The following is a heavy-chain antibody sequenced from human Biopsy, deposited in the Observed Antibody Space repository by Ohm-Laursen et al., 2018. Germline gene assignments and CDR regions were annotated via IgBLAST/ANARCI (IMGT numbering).Heavy chain of an antibody. D-gene: IGHD4-23*01. V-gene: IGHV3-11*01. CDR3: ARDTRWSPYSMDV. CDR2: ISGGGTI. Sequence: GSLRLSCTASGFSFSDYHMRWIRQAPGRGLEWVSYISGGGTIYYADSLKGRVTISRDNAKNSLYLQMHSLRAEDTATYYCARDTRWSPYSMDVWGQGTTVTVSS. CDR1: GFSFSDYH. J-gene: IGHJ6*02.